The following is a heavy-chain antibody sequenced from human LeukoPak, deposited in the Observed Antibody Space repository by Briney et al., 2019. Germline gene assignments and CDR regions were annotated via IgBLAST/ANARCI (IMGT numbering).Heavy chain of an antibody. D-gene: IGHD6-6*01. CDR3: AAVEYSSSAFDY. CDR2: IYHSGST. Sequence: SENLSLTCTVSGYSISSGYYWGWIRQPPGKGLEWIGSIYHSGSTYYNPSLRSRVTISVDTSKNQFSLKLSSVTAADTAVYYCAAVEYSSSAFDYWGQGTLVTVSS. V-gene: IGHV4-38-2*02. CDR1: GYSISSGYY. J-gene: IGHJ4*02.